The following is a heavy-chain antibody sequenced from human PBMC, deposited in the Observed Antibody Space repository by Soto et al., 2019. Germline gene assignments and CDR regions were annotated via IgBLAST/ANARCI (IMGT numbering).Heavy chain of an antibody. J-gene: IGHJ6*02. CDR2: IYSGGST. D-gene: IGHD6-19*01. Sequence: PGGSLRLSCAASGFTVSSNYISWVRQAPGKGLEWVSVIYSGGSTYYADSVKGRFTISRDNSKNTLYLQMNSLRAEDTAVYYCARVGSGSRFGMDVWGQGTTVTVSS. CDR1: GFTVSSNY. CDR3: ARVGSGSRFGMDV. V-gene: IGHV3-53*01.